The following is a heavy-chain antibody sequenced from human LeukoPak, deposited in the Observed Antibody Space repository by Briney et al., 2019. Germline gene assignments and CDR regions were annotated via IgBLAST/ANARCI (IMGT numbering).Heavy chain of an antibody. D-gene: IGHD6-6*01. CDR2: MNPNSGNT. Sequence: ASVKVSCKASGYTFTSYDINWVRQATGQGLEWMGWMNPNSGNTGYAQKFQGRVTITRNTSISTAYMELSSLRSEDTAVYYCARVTVAARAFDPWGQGTLVTVSS. J-gene: IGHJ5*02. CDR3: ARVTVAARAFDP. V-gene: IGHV1-8*03. CDR1: GYTFTSYD.